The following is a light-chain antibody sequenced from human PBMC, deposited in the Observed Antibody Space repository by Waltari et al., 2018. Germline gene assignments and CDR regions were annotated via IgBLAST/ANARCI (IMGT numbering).Light chain of an antibody. V-gene: IGKV1-NL1*01. CDR2: AAS. Sequence: DIQMTQSPSSLSASVGDRVTISCRASQGISNSLTWYQQKPGKAPKLLLYAASRLESGVPSRFSGSGSGTDYTLTISILQPAYFATYCCQHYYSTPPTFGQGTKVEIK. J-gene: IGKJ1*01. CDR3: QHYYSTPPT. CDR1: QGISNS.